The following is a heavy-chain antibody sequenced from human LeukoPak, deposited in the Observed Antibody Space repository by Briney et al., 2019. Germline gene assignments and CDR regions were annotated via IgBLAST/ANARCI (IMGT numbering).Heavy chain of an antibody. CDR3: AKGSGLTGTFFDY. CDR2: ISGSGGST. Sequence: GSLRLSCAASGFTFSSYAMSWVRQAPGRGLEWVSTISGSGGSTYYADSVKGRFTNSRDNSKNTLYLQMNSLRAEDTAVYYCAKGSGLTGTFFDYWGQGTLVTVSS. CDR1: GFTFSSYA. V-gene: IGHV3-23*01. D-gene: IGHD7-27*01. J-gene: IGHJ4*02.